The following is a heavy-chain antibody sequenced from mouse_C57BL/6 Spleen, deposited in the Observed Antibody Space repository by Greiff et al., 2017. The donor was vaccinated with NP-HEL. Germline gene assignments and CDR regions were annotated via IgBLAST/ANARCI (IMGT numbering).Heavy chain of an antibody. D-gene: IGHD2-3*01. V-gene: IGHV1-18*01. CDR2: INPNNGGT. CDR3: ARFEDGYYAMDY. J-gene: IGHJ4*01. CDR1: GYTFTDYN. Sequence: VQLQQSGPELVKPGASVKIPCKASGYTFTDYNMDWVKQSHGKSLEWIGDINPNNGGTIYNQKFKGKATLTVDKSSSTAYMELRSLTSEDTAVYYCARFEDGYYAMDYWGQGTSVTVSS.